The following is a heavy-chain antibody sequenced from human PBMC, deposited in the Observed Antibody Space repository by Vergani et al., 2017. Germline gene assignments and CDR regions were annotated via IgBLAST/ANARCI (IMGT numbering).Heavy chain of an antibody. V-gene: IGHV4-59*01. Sequence: QVQLPESGPGLVKPSETLSLPCTVSGGSISSYYWSWIRQPPGKGLEWIGDIYYSWSTNYNPSLKSRVTISVDTAKNQCSLKLSSVTAADTAVYYCARARDQYDFWSGYFRDYYYYYYMDVWGKGTTVTVSS. J-gene: IGHJ6*03. D-gene: IGHD3-3*01. CDR3: ARARDQYDFWSGYFRDYYYYYYMDV. CDR1: GGSISSYY. CDR2: IYYSWST.